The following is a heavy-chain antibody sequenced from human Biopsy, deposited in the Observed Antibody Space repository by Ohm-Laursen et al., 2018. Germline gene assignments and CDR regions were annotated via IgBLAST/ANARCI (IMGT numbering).Heavy chain of an antibody. CDR2: INHSGRT. CDR3: VRGVDYYDPYHYYALDV. D-gene: IGHD3-22*01. V-gene: IGHV4-34*01. J-gene: IGHJ6*02. CDR1: GGSFSGYV. Sequence: ETLSLTCAVDGGSFSGYVWTWIRQPPGKGLEWIGEINHSGRTNYNPSLKSRVTISVDTSKNQFSLKVRSVTAADTAVYYCVRGVDYYDPYHYYALDVWGQGTTVTVSS.